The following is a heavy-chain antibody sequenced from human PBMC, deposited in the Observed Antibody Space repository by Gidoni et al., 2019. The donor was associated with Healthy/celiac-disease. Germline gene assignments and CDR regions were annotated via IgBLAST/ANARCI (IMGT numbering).Heavy chain of an antibody. CDR3: ARQRGYYGAY. CDR2: ISPRDSDT. V-gene: IGHV5-51*01. Sequence: EVQLVQPGAEGKKPGQSLKTSCKGSGYSCTSYWIGWGRQMPGKGLAWMGVISPRDSDTRYRPSFQGQFTISPDKSISTAYLQWRSLTASDTAMYYCARQRGYYGAYWGQGTLVTVSS. CDR1: GYSCTSYW. D-gene: IGHD3-3*01. J-gene: IGHJ4*02.